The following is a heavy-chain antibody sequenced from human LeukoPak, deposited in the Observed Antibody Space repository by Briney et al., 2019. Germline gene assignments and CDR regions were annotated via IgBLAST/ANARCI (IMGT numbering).Heavy chain of an antibody. CDR2: ISAYNGNS. J-gene: IGHJ6*02. CDR1: GYTFTSYG. D-gene: IGHD2-15*01. Sequence: ASVKVSCKASGYTFTSYGISWVRQAPGQGLEWMGWISAYNGNSNYAQKLQGRVTMTTDTSTSTAYIELRSLRSEDTTVYYCARTSGGTYYYYGMDVWGQGTTVTVSS. V-gene: IGHV1-18*01. CDR3: ARTSGGTYYYYGMDV.